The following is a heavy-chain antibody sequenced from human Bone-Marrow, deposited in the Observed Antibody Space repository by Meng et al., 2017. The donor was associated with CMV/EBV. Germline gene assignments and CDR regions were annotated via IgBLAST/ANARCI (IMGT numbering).Heavy chain of an antibody. CDR3: ARLYYDFWSGYHYYFDY. CDR1: GLTFSSYW. D-gene: IGHD3-3*01. Sequence: GESLKISCAASGLTFSSYWMHWVRQAPGKGLEWVSVIYSGGSTYYADSVKGRFTISRDNSKNTLYLQMNSLRAEDTAVYYCARLYYDFWSGYHYYFDYWGQGTLVTVSS. CDR2: IYSGGST. V-gene: IGHV3-53*01. J-gene: IGHJ4*02.